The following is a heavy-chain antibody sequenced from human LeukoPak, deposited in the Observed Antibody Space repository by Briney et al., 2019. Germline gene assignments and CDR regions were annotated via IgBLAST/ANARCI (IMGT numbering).Heavy chain of an antibody. J-gene: IGHJ4*02. CDR1: GGTFSSYA. Sequence: SVKVSCKASGGTFSSYAIRRVRQAPGQGLEWMGGIIPIFGTANYAQKFQGRVTITTDESTSTAYMELSSLRSEDKAVYYCARGQDYYDSSGYSLVLGYWGQGTLVTVSS. CDR3: ARGQDYYDSSGYSLVLGY. V-gene: IGHV1-69*05. CDR2: IIPIFGTA. D-gene: IGHD3-22*01.